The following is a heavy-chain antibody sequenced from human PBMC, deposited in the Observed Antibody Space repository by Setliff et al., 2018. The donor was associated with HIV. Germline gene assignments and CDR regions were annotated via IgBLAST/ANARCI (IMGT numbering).Heavy chain of an antibody. D-gene: IGHD6-6*01. CDR3: ATDPAPSSSASYFQH. CDR1: RYTFTSYY. J-gene: IGHJ1*01. V-gene: IGHV1-46*01. CDR2: INPSSGST. Sequence: GASVKVSCKASRYTFTSYYMHWVRQAPGQGLEWMGIINPSSGSTNYAQKFQGRVTMTRDTSKSTVYMELSSLRYEDTAVYYCATDPAPSSSASYFQHWGQGTPVTVSS.